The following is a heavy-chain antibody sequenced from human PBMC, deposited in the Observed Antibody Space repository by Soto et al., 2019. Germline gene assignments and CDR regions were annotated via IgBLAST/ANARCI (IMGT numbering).Heavy chain of an antibody. CDR1: GGSISSGDYY. CDR3: ARERPDGARLDP. J-gene: IGHJ5*02. Sequence: QVQLQESGPGLVKPSQTLSLTCTVSGGSISSGDYYWSWIRQPPGKGLEWIGYIYHRGSTYYIPSLKSRVTLSVNTAQSQFSLTLSSVTAADTAVYYCARERPDGARLDPWGQGTLVTVSS. D-gene: IGHD6-6*01. V-gene: IGHV4-30-4*01. CDR2: IYHRGST.